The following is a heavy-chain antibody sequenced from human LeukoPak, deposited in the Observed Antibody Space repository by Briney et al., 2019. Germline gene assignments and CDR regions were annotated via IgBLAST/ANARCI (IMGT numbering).Heavy chain of an antibody. D-gene: IGHD5-18*01. CDR2: ISSSGSTI. CDR1: GFTFSSYE. CDR3: ASVAGRLGYSYGKDY. Sequence: TGGSLRLSCAASGFTFSSYEMNWVRQAPGKGLEWVSYISSSGSTIYYAGSVKGRFTISRDNAKNSLYLQMNSLRAEDTAVYYCASVAGRLGYSYGKDYWGQGTLVTVSS. V-gene: IGHV3-48*03. J-gene: IGHJ4*02.